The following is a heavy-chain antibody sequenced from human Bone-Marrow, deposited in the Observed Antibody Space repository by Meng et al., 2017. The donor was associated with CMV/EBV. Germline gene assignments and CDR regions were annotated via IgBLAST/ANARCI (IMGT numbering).Heavy chain of an antibody. CDR3: ARDPVHNLRGSPDY. CDR2: INHSGST. CDR1: GGAFSGYS. J-gene: IGHJ4*02. V-gene: IGHV4-34*01. Sequence: CAVYGGAFSGYSWSWIRQPPGKGLEWIGEINHSGSTNYNPSLKSRVTISVDTSKNQFSLKLSSVTAADTAVYYCARDPVHNLRGSPDYWGQGTLVTVSS. D-gene: IGHD1-1*01.